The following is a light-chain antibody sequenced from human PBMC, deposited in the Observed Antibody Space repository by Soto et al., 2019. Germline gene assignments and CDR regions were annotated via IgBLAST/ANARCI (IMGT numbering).Light chain of an antibody. Sequence: SYELSQAPAVSVAPRKTARITCGGNNIGSNSVHWYHQKPGQAPVLVVYDDSDRPSGIPERFSGFNSGNTATLTISRVEAGDEADYYCQVWDSSSDHVVFGGGTKLSV. CDR2: DDS. V-gene: IGLV3-21*03. CDR1: NIGSNS. CDR3: QVWDSSSDHVV. J-gene: IGLJ2*01.